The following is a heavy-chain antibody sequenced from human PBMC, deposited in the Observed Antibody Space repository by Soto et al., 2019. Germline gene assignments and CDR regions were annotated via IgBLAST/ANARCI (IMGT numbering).Heavy chain of an antibody. J-gene: IGHJ5*02. Sequence: QVQLQESGPGLVKPSQTLSLTCTVSGGSISSGGYYWSWIRQHPGKGLEWIAYIYYSGSTYYNPSLKSRVTLSVDTSKNQFSLKLSSVTAADTAVYYCAVNPLRLGWFDPWGQGTLVTVSS. D-gene: IGHD3-16*01. CDR1: GGSISSGGYY. CDR2: IYYSGST. CDR3: AVNPLRLGWFDP. V-gene: IGHV4-31*03.